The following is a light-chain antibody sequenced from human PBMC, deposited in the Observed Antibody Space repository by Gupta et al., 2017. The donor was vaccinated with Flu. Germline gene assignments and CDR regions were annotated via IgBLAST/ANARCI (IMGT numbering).Light chain of an antibody. CDR1: SGSIGDNY. CDR3: QSYANNSRLV. V-gene: IGLV6-57*01. Sequence: ISCTRSSGSIGDNYVQVYQQRPGSSPTTGITVNDQRTSGVPVRFPCSIDSSSNSASLTISGLKSEDEADYYCQSYANNSRLVFGGGTKVTVL. J-gene: IGLJ3*02. CDR2: VND.